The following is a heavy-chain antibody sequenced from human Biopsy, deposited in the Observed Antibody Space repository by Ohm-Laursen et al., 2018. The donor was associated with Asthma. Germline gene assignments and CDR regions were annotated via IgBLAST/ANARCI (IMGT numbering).Heavy chain of an antibody. CDR3: SRCQVGYSSGWSLLLKKIYYSGMDV. V-gene: IGHV1-69*13. Sequence: SVKVSCKAPGGTFSNFAISWVRQAPGQGIEWLGGIMTVFGTTNYAQKVQGRVTITADESTSTAYMEVTSLRSEDTAIYYCSRCQVGYSSGWSLLLKKIYYSGMDVWGQGTAVTVSS. CDR1: GGTFSNFA. J-gene: IGHJ6*02. D-gene: IGHD6-19*01. CDR2: IMTVFGTT.